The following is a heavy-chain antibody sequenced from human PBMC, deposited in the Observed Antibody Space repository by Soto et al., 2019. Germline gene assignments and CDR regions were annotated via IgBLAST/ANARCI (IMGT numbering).Heavy chain of an antibody. CDR3: AREGRYCSSTSCPSGMDV. D-gene: IGHD2-2*01. CDR1: GGSISSGGYY. CDR2: IYYSGST. J-gene: IGHJ6*02. Sequence: PSETLSLSSTVSGGSISSGGYYWSWIRQHPGKGLEWIGYIYYSGSTYYNPSLKSRVTISVDTSKNQFSLKLSSVTAADTAVYYCAREGRYCSSTSCPSGMDVWGQGTTVTVSS. V-gene: IGHV4-31*03.